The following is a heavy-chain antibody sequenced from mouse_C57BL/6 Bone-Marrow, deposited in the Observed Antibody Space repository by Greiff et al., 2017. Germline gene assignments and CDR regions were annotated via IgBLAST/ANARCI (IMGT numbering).Heavy chain of an antibody. D-gene: IGHD2-5*01. Sequence: VQLQQSGAELVRPGASVKLSCTASGFNIKDDYMHWVKQRPEQGLEWIGWIDPENGDTEYASKFQGKATITADTSSNTAYLQLSSLTSEDTAVYYCTTPYYSNYPDYAMDYWGQGTSVTVSS. CDR1: GFNIKDDY. CDR2: IDPENGDT. J-gene: IGHJ4*01. CDR3: TTPYYSNYPDYAMDY. V-gene: IGHV14-4*01.